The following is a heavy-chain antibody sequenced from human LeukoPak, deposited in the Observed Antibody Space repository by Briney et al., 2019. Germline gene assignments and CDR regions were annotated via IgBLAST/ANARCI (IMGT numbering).Heavy chain of an antibody. J-gene: IGHJ4*02. CDR1: GFTFSSYA. CDR2: ISGSGGST. V-gene: IGHV3-23*01. D-gene: IGHD6-19*01. Sequence: PGGSLRLSCAAFGFTFSSYAMSWVRQAPGKGLEWVSAISGSGGSTYYADCVKGRFTISRDNSKNTLYLQMNSLRAEDTAVYYCAKGHIAVAAPSDYWGQGTLVTVSS. CDR3: AKGHIAVAAPSDY.